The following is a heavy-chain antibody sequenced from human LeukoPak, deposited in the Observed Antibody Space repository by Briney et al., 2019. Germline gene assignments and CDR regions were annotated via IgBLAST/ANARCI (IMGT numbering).Heavy chain of an antibody. CDR1: GGSISSGSYY. D-gene: IGHD2-21*02. CDR3: VRDGRDLVTMFDY. CDR2: IYTSGST. J-gene: IGHJ4*02. V-gene: IGHV4-61*02. Sequence: SETLSLTCTVSGGSISSGSYYWSWIRQSAGKGLEWIGRIYTSGSTNYNPSLKSRVTISVDTSKNQFSLKLNSVTAADTAVYYCVRDGRDLVTMFDYWGQGTLVTVSS.